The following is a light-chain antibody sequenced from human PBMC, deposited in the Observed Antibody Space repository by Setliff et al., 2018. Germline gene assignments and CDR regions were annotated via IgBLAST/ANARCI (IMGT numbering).Light chain of an antibody. CDR2: EGN. V-gene: IGLV2-23*03. CDR3: CSYAGSSTFYV. Sequence: QSALTQPASVSGSPGQSITISCTGTSSDVGSYNLVSWYQQHPGKAPKVMIYEGNKRPSGVSNRFSGSKSGNTASLTISGLQAEDEADYYCCSYAGSSTFYVFGTGTKVT. J-gene: IGLJ1*01. CDR1: SSDVGSYNL.